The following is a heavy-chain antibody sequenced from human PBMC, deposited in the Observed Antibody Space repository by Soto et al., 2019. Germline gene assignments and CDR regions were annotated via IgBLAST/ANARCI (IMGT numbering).Heavy chain of an antibody. CDR3: AREVYGASPDNWNDFAYTY. CDR1: GYTFTSYA. J-gene: IGHJ4*02. D-gene: IGHD1-20*01. V-gene: IGHV1-3*01. CDR2: INAGNGNT. Sequence: GASVKVSCKASGYTFTSYARHWVRQAPGQRLEWMGWINAGNGNTKYSQKFQGRVTITRDTSASTAYMELSSLRSEDTAVYYCAREVYGASPDNWNDFAYTYWGQGTLVTVSS.